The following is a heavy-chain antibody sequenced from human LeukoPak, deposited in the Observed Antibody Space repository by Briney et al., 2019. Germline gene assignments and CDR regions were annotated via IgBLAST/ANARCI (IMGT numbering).Heavy chain of an antibody. V-gene: IGHV3-33*01. J-gene: IGHJ6*04. D-gene: IGHD2-2*01. CDR1: GFTFSSYG. CDR3: AREGRVVPAAMRNYYGMDV. CDR2: IWYDGSNK. Sequence: PGGSLRLSCAASGFTFSSYGMHWVRQAPGKGLEWVAVIWYDGSNKYYADSVKGRFTISRDNSKNTLYLQMNSLRAEDTAVYYCAREGRVVPAAMRNYYGMDVWGKGTTVTVSS.